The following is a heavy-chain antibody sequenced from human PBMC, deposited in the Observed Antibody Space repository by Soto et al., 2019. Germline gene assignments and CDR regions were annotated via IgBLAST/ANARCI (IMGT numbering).Heavy chain of an antibody. D-gene: IGHD1-1*01. CDR1: GFTVKSYT. V-gene: IGHV3-23*01. CDR2: IIGSDGST. CDR3: AKDKRPGGPWDFDY. Sequence: EVQLLESVGDLAQPGGSLRLSCAASGFTVKSYTMSWVRQVPGKGLAWVSSIIGSDGSTYYADSAKGRFTISRDISKNVLYLQMNSLRVEDTAVYYCAKDKRPGGPWDFDYWGQGNLVTVS. J-gene: IGHJ4*02.